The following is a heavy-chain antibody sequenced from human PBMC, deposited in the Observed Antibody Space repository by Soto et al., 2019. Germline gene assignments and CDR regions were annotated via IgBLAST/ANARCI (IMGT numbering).Heavy chain of an antibody. CDR1: GYRFTTDW. Sequence: GESLKISCKGSGYRFTTDWTSWVRQMPGKGLEWMGTIDPSDSYTNYSPSFQGHVTISADKSISTAYLQWGSLKASDTAVYYCARLRIAAPGDPGPWGQGTLVTVSS. V-gene: IGHV5-10-1*01. J-gene: IGHJ5*02. D-gene: IGHD6-13*01. CDR2: IDPSDSYT. CDR3: ARLRIAAPGDPGP.